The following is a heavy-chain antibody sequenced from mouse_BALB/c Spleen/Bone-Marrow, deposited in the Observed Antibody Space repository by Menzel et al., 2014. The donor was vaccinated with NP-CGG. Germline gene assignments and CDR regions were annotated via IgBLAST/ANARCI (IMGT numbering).Heavy chain of an antibody. CDR3: ARQLLRYYFVY. J-gene: IGHJ2*01. CDR2: ISSGGSYT. CDR1: GFTFSSYA. Sequence: EVQVVESGGGLVKPGGSLKLSCAASGFTFSSYAMSWVRQTPEKRLEWVATISSGGSYTYYPDSVKGRFTISRDNAKNTLYLQMSSLRSEDTAMYYCARQLLRYYFVYWGQGTTLTVSS. V-gene: IGHV5-9-3*01. D-gene: IGHD1-1*01.